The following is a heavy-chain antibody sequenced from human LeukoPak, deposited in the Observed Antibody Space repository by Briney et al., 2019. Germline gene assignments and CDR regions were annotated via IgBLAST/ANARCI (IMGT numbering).Heavy chain of an antibody. V-gene: IGHV1-18*01. D-gene: IGHD5-24*01. Sequence: VASVKVSCKASGYTFTSYGISWVRQAPGQGLEWMGWISAYNGDTNYAQKLQGRVTMTTDTSTSTAYMELSSLRSEDTAVYYCARVRDGYNDAYDIWGQGTMVTVPS. CDR2: ISAYNGDT. CDR3: ARVRDGYNDAYDI. J-gene: IGHJ3*02. CDR1: GYTFTSYG.